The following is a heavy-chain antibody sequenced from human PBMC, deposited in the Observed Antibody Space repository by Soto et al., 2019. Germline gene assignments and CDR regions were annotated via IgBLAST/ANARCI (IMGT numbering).Heavy chain of an antibody. CDR2: INHLETT. D-gene: IGHD1-26*01. V-gene: IGHV4-30-2*01. J-gene: IGHJ4*02. CDR3: ARGGGSDSFDY. Sequence: SETLSLTCTVSGASVSCGNYAWSWIRQTPGKGLEWIGYINHLETTFYNPSFESRLTLSIDRAKNQFSLNLNSMSAADRAVYFCARGGGSDSFDYWGQGILVTVSS. CDR1: GASVSCGNYA.